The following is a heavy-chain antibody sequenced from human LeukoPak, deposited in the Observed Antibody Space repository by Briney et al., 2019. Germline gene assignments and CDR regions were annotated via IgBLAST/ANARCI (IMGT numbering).Heavy chain of an antibody. CDR3: ARASRGHIAAADY. CDR2: IYYSGST. CDR1: GGSISSYY. J-gene: IGHJ4*02. Sequence: SETLSLTCTVSGGSISSYYWSWIRQPPGKGLEWIGYIYYSGSTNYNPSLKSRVTISVNTSRNQFSLKLSSVTAADTAVYYCARASRGHIAAADYWGQGTLVTVSS. V-gene: IGHV4-59*12. D-gene: IGHD6-13*01.